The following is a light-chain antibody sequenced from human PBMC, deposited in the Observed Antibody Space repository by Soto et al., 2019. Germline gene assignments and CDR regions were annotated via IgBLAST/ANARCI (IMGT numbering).Light chain of an antibody. CDR1: QNINNY. Sequence: DVQMTQSPSSRAASVVDRVTITCRASQNINNYLNWYQQKPGRAPKLLIYDASTRAPGIPDRFSGSGSGTDGTLTISRLKPEDDPLYYCQQSGPSLITFGQGTRLEIK. J-gene: IGKJ5*01. V-gene: IGKV1-33*01. CDR3: QQSGPSLIT. CDR2: DAS.